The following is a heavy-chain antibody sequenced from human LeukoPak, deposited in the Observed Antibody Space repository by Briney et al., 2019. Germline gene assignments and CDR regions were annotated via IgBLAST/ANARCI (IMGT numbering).Heavy chain of an antibody. D-gene: IGHD3-3*01. J-gene: IGHJ4*02. CDR1: GFTFSSYA. CDR2: IRGSGDST. CDR3: AKGASYGFWSGYQSNYLDY. V-gene: IGHV3-23*01. Sequence: PGGSLRLSCAASGFTFSSYAMNWVRKAPGKGLEWVSAIRGSGDSTYFADSVKGRFTISRDNSKNTLYLQANSLRAEDTAVYYCAKGASYGFWSGYQSNYLDYWGQGTLVTVSS.